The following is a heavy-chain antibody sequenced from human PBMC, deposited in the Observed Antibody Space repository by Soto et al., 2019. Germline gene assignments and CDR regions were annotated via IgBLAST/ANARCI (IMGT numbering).Heavy chain of an antibody. J-gene: IGHJ3*01. CDR3: VREGSGWNSRGFVDF. D-gene: IGHD6-19*01. Sequence: GGSLRLSCAASGFTFSNYAMNWVRQAPGKGLECVSVISGSGGSAYYADSVQGRFTISRDNSKNTLYMQMNSLRDEDTAIYYCVREGSGWNSRGFVDFWGRGPLVTFSS. CDR2: ISGSGGSA. V-gene: IGHV3-23*01. CDR1: GFTFSNYA.